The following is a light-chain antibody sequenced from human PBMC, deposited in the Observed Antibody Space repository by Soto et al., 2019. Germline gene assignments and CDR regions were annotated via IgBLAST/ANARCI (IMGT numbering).Light chain of an antibody. Sequence: IVMPQSPATLSVSPGERAPLSCRASQSVSSNLAWYQQKPGQAPRLLIYGASTRATGIPARFSGSGSGTEFTLNISSLQSEDFAVYYCQQYNNWPPMAFGQGTKVEIK. V-gene: IGKV3-15*01. CDR1: QSVSSN. CDR2: GAS. J-gene: IGKJ1*01. CDR3: QQYNNWPPMA.